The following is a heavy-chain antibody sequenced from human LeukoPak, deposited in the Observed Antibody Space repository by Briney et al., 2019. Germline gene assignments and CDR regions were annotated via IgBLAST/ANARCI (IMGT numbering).Heavy chain of an antibody. CDR1: GFTFSSYT. J-gene: IGHJ6*03. CDR2: ITGSSSYI. Sequence: PGGSLRLSCAASGFTFSSYTMNWVRQAPGKGPEWVSSITGSSSYIYYADSVKGRFTISRDNARNSLYLQMNSLRAEDTAVYYCARESSSYCTNGVCYTGGYYYYYMDVWGKGTTVTVSS. V-gene: IGHV3-21*01. D-gene: IGHD2-8*01. CDR3: ARESSSYCTNGVCYTGGYYYYYMDV.